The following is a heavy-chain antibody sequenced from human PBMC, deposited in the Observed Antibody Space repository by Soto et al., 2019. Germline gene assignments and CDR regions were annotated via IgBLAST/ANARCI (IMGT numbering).Heavy chain of an antibody. Sequence: EVQLLDSGGGLVQPGGSLRLSCTGSGFTFNDFAMTWVRQAPGKGLEWVSSIGASVATYYADSVRGRFTISRDNSNNALYLQMNSLRAEDTALYYCVRRLTGVGKLYLDPWGQGTLVTVSS. CDR2: IGASVAT. CDR1: GFTFNDFA. J-gene: IGHJ5*02. V-gene: IGHV3-23*01. D-gene: IGHD6-19*01. CDR3: VRRLTGVGKLYLDP.